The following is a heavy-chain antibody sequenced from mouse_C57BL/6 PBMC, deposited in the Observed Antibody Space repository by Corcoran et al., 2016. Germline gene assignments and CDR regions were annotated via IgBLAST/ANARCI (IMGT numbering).Heavy chain of an antibody. V-gene: IGHV1-19*01. J-gene: IGHJ4*01. CDR3: AREGDYYGSLDY. CDR2: INPYNGGT. CDR1: GYTFTDYY. Sequence: EAQLQQSGPVLVKPGASVKMSCKASGYTFTDYYMNWVKQSHGKSLEWIGVINPYNGGTSYNQKFKGKATLTVDKSSSTAYMELNSLTSEDSAVYYCAREGDYYGSLDYWGQGTSVTVSS. D-gene: IGHD1-1*01.